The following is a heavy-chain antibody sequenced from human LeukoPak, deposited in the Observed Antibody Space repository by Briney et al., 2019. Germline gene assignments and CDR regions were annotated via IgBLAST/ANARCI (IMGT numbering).Heavy chain of an antibody. D-gene: IGHD3-3*01. V-gene: IGHV4-34*01. CDR3: ARASYYDFWSGYYSQDYGMDV. Sequence: PSETLSLTCAVYGGSFSGYYWSWIRQPPGKGLEWIGEINHSGSTNYNPSLKSRVTISVDTSKNQFSLKLSSVTAADTAVYYCARASYYDFWSGYYSQDYGMDVWGQGTTVTVSS. J-gene: IGHJ6*02. CDR2: INHSGST. CDR1: GGSFSGYY.